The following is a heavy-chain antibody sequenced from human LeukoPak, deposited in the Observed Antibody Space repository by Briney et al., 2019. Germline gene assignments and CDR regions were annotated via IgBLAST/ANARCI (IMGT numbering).Heavy chain of an antibody. D-gene: IGHD2-21*02. V-gene: IGHV1-69*05. CDR1: GGTFSSYA. J-gene: IGHJ4*02. Sequence: SVKVSCKASGGTFSSYAISWVRQAPGQGLEWMGRIVPIFGTANYAQKFQGRVTITTDESTSTAYMELSSLRSEDTAVYYCARESVPPYCGGDCCLDYWGQGTLVTVSS. CDR3: ARESVPPYCGGDCCLDY. CDR2: IVPIFGTA.